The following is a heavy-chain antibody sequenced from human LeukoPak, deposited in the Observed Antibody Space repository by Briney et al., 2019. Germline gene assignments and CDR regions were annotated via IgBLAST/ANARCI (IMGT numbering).Heavy chain of an antibody. D-gene: IGHD3-16*02. J-gene: IGHJ4*02. CDR1: GFTFSSYW. CDR3: ASRKKKSYRSEYYFDY. Sequence: GGSLRLSCAASGFTFSSYWMSWVRQAPGKGLEWVANIKQDGSEKYYVDSVKGRFTISRDNAKNSLYLQMNSLRAEDTAVYYCASRKKKSYRSEYYFDYWGQGTLVTVSS. V-gene: IGHV3-7*01. CDR2: IKQDGSEK.